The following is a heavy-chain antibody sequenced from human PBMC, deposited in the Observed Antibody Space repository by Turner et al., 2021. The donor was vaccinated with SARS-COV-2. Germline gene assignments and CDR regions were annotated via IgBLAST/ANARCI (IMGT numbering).Heavy chain of an antibody. CDR3: ALNTTMLEVVTGAFDF. CDR1: DDSIRNSVYF. Sequence: QLHLQESGPGLVKPSATRSLTCTVSDDSIRNSVYFWGWFRQPPGKGLEWIATVDDSGRTYDNPSYKPALQSRPTLSVDTSTNGLSLKLRSVPAADTAVYFCALNTTMLEVVTGAFDFWGQGTMVTVSS. D-gene: IGHD1-1*01. CDR2: VDDSGRT. J-gene: IGHJ3*01. V-gene: IGHV4-39*02.